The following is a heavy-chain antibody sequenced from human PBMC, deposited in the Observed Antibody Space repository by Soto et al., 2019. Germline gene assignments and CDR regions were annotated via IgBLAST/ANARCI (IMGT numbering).Heavy chain of an antibody. D-gene: IGHD6-13*01. CDR1: GFTFSSYA. V-gene: IGHV3-23*01. CDR3: ARGSDRGIWYVRFYV. CDR2: ISRSGGST. Sequence: GGSLRLSCAASGFTFSSYAMSWVRQAPGKGLEWVSAISRSGGSTYYAASLKGRFTISRDSSRNTLYLQMDSLRAEDSALYYCARGSDRGIWYVRFYVWGHGTLVTVSS. J-gene: IGHJ4*01.